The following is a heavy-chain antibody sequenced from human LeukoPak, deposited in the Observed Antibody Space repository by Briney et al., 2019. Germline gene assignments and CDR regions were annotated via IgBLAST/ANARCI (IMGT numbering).Heavy chain of an antibody. CDR1: GGSISSYY. V-gene: IGHV4-4*07. CDR2: ISPSGRT. CDR3: ARALVDYYDSSGYYYDY. J-gene: IGHJ4*02. Sequence: SETLSLTCSVSGGSISSYYWSWIRQPAGKGLEWIGHISPSGRTNYNPSLKSRVTISVDKSKNQFSLKLTSLTAADTALYYCARALVDYYDSSGYYYDYWGQGTLVTVSS. D-gene: IGHD3-22*01.